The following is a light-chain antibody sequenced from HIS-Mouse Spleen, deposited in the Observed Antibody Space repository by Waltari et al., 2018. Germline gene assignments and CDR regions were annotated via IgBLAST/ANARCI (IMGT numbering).Light chain of an antibody. Sequence: NFMLTQPHSVSESPGKTVTISCTRSSGSLASNHVQWYQQRPGSAPTTVIYEDNQRPSGVPDRFSGSIDSSSNSASLTISGLKTEDEADYYCQSYDSSNLVFGGGTKLTVL. V-gene: IGLV6-57*04. CDR1: SGSLASNH. CDR2: EDN. CDR3: QSYDSSNLV. J-gene: IGLJ3*02.